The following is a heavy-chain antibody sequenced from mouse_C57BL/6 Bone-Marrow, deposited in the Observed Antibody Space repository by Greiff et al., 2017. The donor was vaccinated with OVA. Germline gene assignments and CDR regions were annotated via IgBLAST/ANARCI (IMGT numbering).Heavy chain of an antibody. V-gene: IGHV5-17*01. Sequence: EVKVVESGGGLVKPGGSLKLSCAASGFTFSDYGMHWVRQAPEKGLEWVAYISSGSSTIYYADTAKGRFTISRDNAKNTLFLQMTSLRSEDTAMYYCAKGYYYAMDYWGQGTSVTVSS. CDR3: AKGYYYAMDY. CDR1: GFTFSDYG. J-gene: IGHJ4*01. CDR2: ISSGSSTI.